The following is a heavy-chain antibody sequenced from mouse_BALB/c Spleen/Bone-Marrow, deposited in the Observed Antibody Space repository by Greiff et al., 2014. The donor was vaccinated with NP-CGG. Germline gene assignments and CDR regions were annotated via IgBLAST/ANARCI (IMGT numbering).Heavy chain of an antibody. D-gene: IGHD2-4*01. Sequence: VQLQQSGAELGMPGASVKTSCKASGYTFTDNWIYWVKQRPGQGLEWIGAIDTSDSYTNFNQKFMGKASLTVDASSSTAYMQVSGLTSDDSAVYYCARGGHDFSLDYWGQGTSVTVSS. J-gene: IGHJ4*01. CDR2: IDTSDSYT. V-gene: IGHV1-69*01. CDR1: GYTFTDNW. CDR3: ARGGHDFSLDY.